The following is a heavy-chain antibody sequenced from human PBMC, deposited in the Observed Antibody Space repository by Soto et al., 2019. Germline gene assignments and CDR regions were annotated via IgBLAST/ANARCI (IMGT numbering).Heavy chain of an antibody. CDR3: AALIVVVMYPDY. D-gene: IGHD3-22*01. CDR2: ISGSGGRT. CDR1: GFTFSSYA. V-gene: IGHV3-23*01. J-gene: IGHJ4*02. Sequence: EVQLLESGGGLVQPGGSLRLSCAASGFTFSSYAMSWVRQAPGKGLEWVSAISGSGGRTYYADSVKGRFTISRDNFKNTLYLQMNSLRAEDTAVYYCAALIVVVMYPDYLGQGTLVTVSS.